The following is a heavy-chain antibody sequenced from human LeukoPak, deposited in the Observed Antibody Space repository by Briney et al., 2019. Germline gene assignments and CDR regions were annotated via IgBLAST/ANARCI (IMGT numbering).Heavy chain of an antibody. CDR2: ISYDGSNK. V-gene: IGHV3-30-3*01. CDR3: ARGGYYVSGSWDY. Sequence: PGGSLRLSCAASGFTFSSYAMHWVRQAPGKGLEWVAVISYDGSNKYYADSVKGRFTISRDNSKNTLYLQMNSLRAEDTAVYYCARGGYYVSGSWDYWGQGTLVTVSS. J-gene: IGHJ4*02. D-gene: IGHD3-10*01. CDR1: GFTFSSYA.